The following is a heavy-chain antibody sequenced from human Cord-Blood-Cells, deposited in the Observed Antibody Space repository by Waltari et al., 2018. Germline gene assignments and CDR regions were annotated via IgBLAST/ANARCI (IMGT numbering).Heavy chain of an antibody. D-gene: IGHD5-18*01. V-gene: IGHV4-34*01. CDR3: ARGLGGYSYGYFDY. CDR2: INHSGST. CDR1: GGSFSGYY. J-gene: IGHJ4*02. Sequence: QVQLQQWGAGLFKPSETLSLTCAVYGGSFSGYYWSWIRQPQGKGLEWIGEINHSGSTNYNPSLKSRVTISVDTSKNQFSLKLSSVTAADTAVYYCARGLGGYSYGYFDYWGQGTLVTVSS.